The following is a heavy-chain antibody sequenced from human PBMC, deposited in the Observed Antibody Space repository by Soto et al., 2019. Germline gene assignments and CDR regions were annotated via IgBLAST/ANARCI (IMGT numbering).Heavy chain of an antibody. Sequence: QVQLVQSGAEVKKPGSSVKVSCKASGGTFSSYAISWVRQAPGQGLEWMGGIIPIFGTANYAQKFQGRVTITADESTSTAYMELSSLRSEDTAVYYCASTRDILTGSTRYYYYGMDVWGQGTTVTVSS. CDR2: IIPIFGTA. V-gene: IGHV1-69*01. CDR3: ASTRDILTGSTRYYYYGMDV. J-gene: IGHJ6*02. D-gene: IGHD3-9*01. CDR1: GGTFSSYA.